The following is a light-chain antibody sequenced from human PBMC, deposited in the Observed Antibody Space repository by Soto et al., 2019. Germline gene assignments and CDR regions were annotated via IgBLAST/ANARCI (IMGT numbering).Light chain of an antibody. Sequence: DIQMTQSPSSVSASLGDRINVTCRASQKINNVLNWYQQKPGKAPKLLIFLSSTLETGVPARFGGSGSGTDFTLTISNLQPEDSATYYCQQSLSNPRTFGGGTRVDIQ. CDR2: LSS. CDR3: QQSLSNPRT. J-gene: IGKJ4*01. CDR1: QKINNV. V-gene: IGKV1-39*01.